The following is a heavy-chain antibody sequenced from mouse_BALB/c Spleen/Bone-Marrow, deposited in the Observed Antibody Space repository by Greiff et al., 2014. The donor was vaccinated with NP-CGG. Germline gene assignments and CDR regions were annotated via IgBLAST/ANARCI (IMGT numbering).Heavy chain of an antibody. CDR2: IDPANGDT. D-gene: IGHD1-1*01. V-gene: IGHV14-3*02. CDR3: TKPSFYYGSSYWYFDF. J-gene: IGHJ1*01. CDR1: GFNIKDTF. Sequence: VQLQQSGAELVKPGASVKLSCTASGFNIKDTFMHWVKQRPEQGLEWIGRIDPANGDTKYDPKFQGKATITADTSSNTAYLQLSSLPSEDTAVNYCTKPSFYYGSSYWYFDFWGPGTTVTVSS.